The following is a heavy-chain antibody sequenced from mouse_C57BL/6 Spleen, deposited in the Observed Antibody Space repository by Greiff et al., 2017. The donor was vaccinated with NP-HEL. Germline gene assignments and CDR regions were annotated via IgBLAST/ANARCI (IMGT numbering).Heavy chain of an antibody. J-gene: IGHJ4*01. V-gene: IGHV1-82*01. CDR2: IYPGDGDT. CDR1: GYAFSSSW. CDR3: ARTGTGYYAMDY. D-gene: IGHD4-1*01. Sequence: VQLQQSGPELVKPGASVKISCKASGYAFSSSWMNWVKQRPGKGLEWIGRIYPGDGDTNYNGKVKGKATLTADKSSSTAYMQLSSLTSEDSAVYFCARTGTGYYAMDYWGQGTSVTVSS.